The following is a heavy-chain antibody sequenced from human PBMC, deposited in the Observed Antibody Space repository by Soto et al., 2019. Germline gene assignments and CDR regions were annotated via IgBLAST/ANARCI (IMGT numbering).Heavy chain of an antibody. CDR2: IDWDDDK. Sequence: SGPTLVNPTQTLTLTCTFSGLSLSTSGMCVSWIRQPPGKALEWLARIDWDDDKYYSTSLKTRLTISKDTSKNQVVLTMTNMDPVDTATYYCARIRCSGGRVYYYMDVWXKGTTVTVSS. CDR1: GLSLSTSGMC. CDR3: ARIRCSGGRVYYYMDV. J-gene: IGHJ6*03. D-gene: IGHD2-15*01. V-gene: IGHV2-70*11.